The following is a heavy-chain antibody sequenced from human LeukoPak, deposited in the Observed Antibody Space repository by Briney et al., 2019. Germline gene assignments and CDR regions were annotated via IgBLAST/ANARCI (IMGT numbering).Heavy chain of an antibody. CDR3: ARDLGSWNYVNDYMDV. Sequence: GGSLRLSCAASGFTVSSNYMSWVRQAPGKGLEWVSVIYSGGSTYYADSVKGRFTISRDNSKNTLYPQMNSLRAEDTAVYYCARDLGSWNYVNDYMDVWGKGTTVTVSS. V-gene: IGHV3-66*02. J-gene: IGHJ6*03. D-gene: IGHD1-7*01. CDR2: IYSGGST. CDR1: GFTVSSNY.